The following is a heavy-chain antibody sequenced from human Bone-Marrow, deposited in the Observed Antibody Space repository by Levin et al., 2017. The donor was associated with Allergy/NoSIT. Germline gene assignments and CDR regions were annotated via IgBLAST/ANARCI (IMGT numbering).Heavy chain of an antibody. V-gene: IGHV4-39*01. CDR2: VYFSGNT. CDR1: GDSIGISSYY. D-gene: IGHD2-2*01. CDR3: VRIPAYSYGMDV. J-gene: IGHJ6*02. Sequence: SETLSLTCIVSGDSIGISSYYWGWIRQPPGKGLEWIASVYFSGNTFYNSSLKSRVTISMDKSKNQFSLTLSSVTAAESAVYYCVRIPAYSYGMDVWGQGTTVTVSS.